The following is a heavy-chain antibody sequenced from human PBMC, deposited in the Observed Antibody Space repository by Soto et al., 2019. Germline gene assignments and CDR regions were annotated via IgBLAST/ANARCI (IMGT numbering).Heavy chain of an antibody. CDR1: GGTFSTYG. J-gene: IGHJ3*01. CDR3: ASRERVDAFDV. V-gene: IGHV1-69*01. Sequence: QVQLVQSGAEVKKPGSSVKVSCKASGGTFSTYGITWVRQASGQGLEWMGGIIPISGTIKFAQKFQGRLTITPDESTSTLYMELSSLTSEDTAVYYCASRERVDAFDVWGQGTMVTVSS. CDR2: IIPISGTI. D-gene: IGHD1-26*01.